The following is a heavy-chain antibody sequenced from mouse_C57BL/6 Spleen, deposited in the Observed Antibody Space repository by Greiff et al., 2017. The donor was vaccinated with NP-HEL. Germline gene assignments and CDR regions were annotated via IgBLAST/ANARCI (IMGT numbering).Heavy chain of an antibody. CDR1: GFTFTDYY. CDR3: ARYTPNWWYFDV. CDR2: IRNKANGYTT. D-gene: IGHD4-1*01. V-gene: IGHV7-3*01. Sequence: DVMLVESGGGLVQPGGSLSLSCAASGFTFTDYYMSWVRQPPGKALEWLGFIRNKANGYTTEYSASVKGRFTISRDNSQSILYLQMNALRAEDSATYYCARYTPNWWYFDVWGTGTTVTVSS. J-gene: IGHJ1*03.